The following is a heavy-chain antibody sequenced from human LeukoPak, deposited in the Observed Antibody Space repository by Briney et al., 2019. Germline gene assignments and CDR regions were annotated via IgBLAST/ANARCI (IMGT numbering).Heavy chain of an antibody. V-gene: IGHV4-34*01. CDR2: INHSGST. Sequence: SETLSLTCAVYGGSFSGYYWSWIRQPPGKGPEWIGEINHSGSTNYNPSLKSRVTISVDTSKNQFSLKLSSVTAADTAVYYCARGIAAAGTPVDYWGQGTLVTVSS. J-gene: IGHJ4*02. CDR3: ARGIAAAGTPVDY. CDR1: GGSFSGYY. D-gene: IGHD6-13*01.